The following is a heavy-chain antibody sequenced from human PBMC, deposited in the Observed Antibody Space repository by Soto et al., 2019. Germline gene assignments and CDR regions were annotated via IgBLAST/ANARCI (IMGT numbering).Heavy chain of an antibody. CDR3: AAYLRIPGYNGYDSLIRNYGMDV. J-gene: IGHJ6*02. V-gene: IGHV1-58*01. CDR2: IVVGSGNT. D-gene: IGHD5-12*01. Sequence: SVKVSCKASGFTFTSSAVQWVRQARGQRLEWIGWIVVGSGNTNYAQKFQERVTITRDMSTSTAYMELSSLRSEDTAVYYCAAYLRIPGYNGYDSLIRNYGMDVWGQGTTVTVSS. CDR1: GFTFTSSA.